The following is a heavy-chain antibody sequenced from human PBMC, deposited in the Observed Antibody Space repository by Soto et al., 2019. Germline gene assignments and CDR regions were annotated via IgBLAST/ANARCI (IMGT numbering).Heavy chain of an antibody. Sequence: WGSLRLSCASSGFTFIYYAMSWVRQAPGKGLEWVSAISGSGGSTYYADSVKGRFTISRDKSKNTLYLHMNSLRAEDTALYYCAKSFSSNWYDYFDYWGQGSLVTVSS. D-gene: IGHD6-13*01. V-gene: IGHV3-23*01. CDR2: ISGSGGST. CDR1: GFTFIYYA. J-gene: IGHJ4*02. CDR3: AKSFSSNWYDYFDY.